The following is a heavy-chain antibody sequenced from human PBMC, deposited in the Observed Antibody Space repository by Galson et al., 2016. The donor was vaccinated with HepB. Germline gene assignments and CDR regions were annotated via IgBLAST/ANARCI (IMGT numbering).Heavy chain of an antibody. CDR3: ARGGTMMLALATLDY. V-gene: IGHV1-69*13. J-gene: IGHJ4*02. D-gene: IGHD4/OR15-4a*01. Sequence: SVKVSCKASGGTFSTYAINWVRQAPGQGLEWVGGIIPLFERTTYAQEFQGRVSISADGSTSTAYMELSSLRFEDTAVYYCARGGTMMLALATLDYWGQGTLITVST. CDR1: GGTFSTYA. CDR2: IIPLFERT.